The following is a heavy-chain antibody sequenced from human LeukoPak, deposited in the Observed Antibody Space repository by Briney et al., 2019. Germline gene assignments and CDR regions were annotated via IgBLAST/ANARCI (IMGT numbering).Heavy chain of an antibody. V-gene: IGHV3-53*01. Sequence: EPGGSLRLSCAASGFTVSSNYMSRVRQAPGKGLEWVSVIYSGGSTYYADSVQGRFTISRDNSKNTLYLQMNSLRAEDTAVYYCARDASMVRGVWFDYWGQGTLVTVSS. CDR1: GFTVSSNY. D-gene: IGHD3-10*01. CDR2: IYSGGST. J-gene: IGHJ4*02. CDR3: ARDASMVRGVWFDY.